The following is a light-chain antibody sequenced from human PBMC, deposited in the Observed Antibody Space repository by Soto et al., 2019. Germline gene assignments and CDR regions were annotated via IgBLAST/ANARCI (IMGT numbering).Light chain of an antibody. Sequence: EIVMTQSPATLSVSPGERATLSCRATQSVSSNLAWYQQKPGQAPRLLIYDASTGATGIPARFSGSGSGTEFTLTLSSLQSEDFAVYYWQQYNNWPLTFGGGTKVEIK. J-gene: IGKJ4*01. V-gene: IGKV3-15*01. CDR3: QQYNNWPLT. CDR1: QSVSSN. CDR2: DAS.